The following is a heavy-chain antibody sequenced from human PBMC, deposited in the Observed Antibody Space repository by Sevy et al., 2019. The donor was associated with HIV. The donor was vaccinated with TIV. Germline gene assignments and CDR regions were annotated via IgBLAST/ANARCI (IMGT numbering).Heavy chain of an antibody. D-gene: IGHD1-1*01. Sequence: GGSLRLSCAASGFTFNTYSMNWVRQAPGKGLEWVSYISGSSSSTTIYYADSVKGRFTISRVNVKNSLYLQMNTLRDEDTAVYYCVRPRGGSRNEYYFDYWGRGTLVTVSS. CDR2: ISGSSSSTTI. J-gene: IGHJ4*02. CDR3: VRPRGGSRNEYYFDY. V-gene: IGHV3-48*02. CDR1: GFTFNTYS.